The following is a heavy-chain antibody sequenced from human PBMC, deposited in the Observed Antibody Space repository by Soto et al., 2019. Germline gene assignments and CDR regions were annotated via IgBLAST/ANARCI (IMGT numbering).Heavy chain of an antibody. CDR2: IKQDGGDT. CDR1: GFTFSTYW. V-gene: IGHV3-7*01. Sequence: GGSLILSCAASGFTFSTYWMSWVRQAPGKGLEWVANIKQDGGDTYYVDSVKGRFTISRDNAENSLYLQMNSLRAEDTAVYYCARLYPGSGWPYHYYGMDVWGQGTTVTAP. J-gene: IGHJ6*02. CDR3: ARLYPGSGWPYHYYGMDV. D-gene: IGHD6-19*01.